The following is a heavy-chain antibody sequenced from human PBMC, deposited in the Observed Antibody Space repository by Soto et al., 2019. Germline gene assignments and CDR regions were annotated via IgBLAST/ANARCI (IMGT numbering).Heavy chain of an antibody. D-gene: IGHD3-22*01. Sequence: EVQLVESGGGLVQPGGSLRLSCAASGFTVSSNYMSWVRQAPGKGLEWVSVIYSGGSTYYADSVKGRFTISRDNSKNTLYLQMNSLRAEDTAVYYCSGYQSSAEYFQHWGQGTLVTVSS. CDR2: IYSGGST. CDR3: SGYQSSAEYFQH. J-gene: IGHJ1*01. CDR1: GFTVSSNY. V-gene: IGHV3-66*01.